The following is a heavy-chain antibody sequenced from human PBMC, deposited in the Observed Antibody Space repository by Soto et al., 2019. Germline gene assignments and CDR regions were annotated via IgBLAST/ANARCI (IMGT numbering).Heavy chain of an antibody. CDR1: GFTVSSNY. D-gene: IGHD3-10*01. J-gene: IGHJ3*01. V-gene: IGHV3-53*02. CDR3: ARGALPRGGGAFDF. CDR2: IYSGGNT. Sequence: EVQLVETGGGLIHPGGSLRLSCAASGFTVSSNYMSWVRQAPGKGLEWVSVIYSGGNTYYADSVKGRFTISRDNSKTTLYLQMNSLSAEDSAVYYCARGALPRGGGAFDFWGQGTMVSVSS.